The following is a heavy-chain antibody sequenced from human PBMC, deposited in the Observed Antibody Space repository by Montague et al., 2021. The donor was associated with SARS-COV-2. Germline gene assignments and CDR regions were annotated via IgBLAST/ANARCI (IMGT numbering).Heavy chain of an antibody. CDR3: TGADNYGS. V-gene: IGHV3-23*01. Sequence: SLRLSCAASGFTFSSFTVSWVRLAPGKGLEWVSTISGSGGSTWYADSVKGRFTISRDNSKSTLFLQMNSLRAEDTALYYCTGADNYGSWGRGTLVTVSS. CDR2: ISGSGGST. CDR1: GFTFSSFT. D-gene: IGHD4-17*01. J-gene: IGHJ5*02.